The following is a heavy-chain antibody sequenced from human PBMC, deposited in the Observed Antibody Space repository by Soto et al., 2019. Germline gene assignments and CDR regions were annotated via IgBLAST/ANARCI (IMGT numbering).Heavy chain of an antibody. J-gene: IGHJ4*02. V-gene: IGHV3-23*01. D-gene: IGHD6-6*01. CDR1: GFTFSSYA. CDR2: ISGSGGST. CDR3: ANHIAARTNFDY. Sequence: GESLKISCAASGFTFSSYAMSWVRQAPGKGLEWVSAISGSGGSTYYADSVKGRFTISRDNSKNTLYLQMNSLRAEDTAVYYCANHIAARTNFDYWGQGTLVTVSS.